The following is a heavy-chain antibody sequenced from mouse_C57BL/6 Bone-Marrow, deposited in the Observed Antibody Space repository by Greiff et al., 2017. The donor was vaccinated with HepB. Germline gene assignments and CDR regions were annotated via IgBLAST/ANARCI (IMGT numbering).Heavy chain of an antibody. J-gene: IGHJ3*01. Sequence: VKLMESGPELVKPGASVKISCKASGYAFSSSWMNWVKQRPGKGLEWIGRIYPGDGDTNYNGKFKGKATLTADKSSSTAYMQLSSLTSEDSAVYFCARYSYGLYWGQGTLVTVSA. D-gene: IGHD1-1*02. CDR3: ARYSYGLY. CDR2: IYPGDGDT. CDR1: GYAFSSSW. V-gene: IGHV1-82*01.